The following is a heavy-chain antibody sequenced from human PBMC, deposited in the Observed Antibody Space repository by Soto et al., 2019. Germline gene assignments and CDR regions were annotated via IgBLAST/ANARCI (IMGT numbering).Heavy chain of an antibody. D-gene: IGHD6-13*01. V-gene: IGHV1-3*01. CDR3: AKDGLGSSSWYEGVLSHFDY. CDR1: GYTFTSYA. CDR2: INAGNGNT. Sequence: GASVKVSCKASGYTFTSYAMHWVRQAPGQRLEWMGWINAGNGNTKYSQKFQGRVTITRDTSASTAYMELNSLRAEDTATYYCAKDGLGSSSWYEGVLSHFDYWGQGALVTVSS. J-gene: IGHJ4*02.